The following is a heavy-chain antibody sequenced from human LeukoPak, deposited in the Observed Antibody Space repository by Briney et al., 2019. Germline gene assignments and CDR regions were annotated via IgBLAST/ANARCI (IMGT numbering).Heavy chain of an antibody. CDR1: GFTFSSYS. D-gene: IGHD3-10*01. CDR2: ISSSSSTI. J-gene: IGHJ3*02. Sequence: PGGSLRLSCAASGFTFSSYSMNWVRQAPGKGLEWVSYISSSSSTIYYADSVKGRFTISRDNAKNSLYLKMNSLRAEDTAVYYCARDRYYYGSGSALAFDIWGQGTMVTVSS. V-gene: IGHV3-48*01. CDR3: ARDRYYYGSGSALAFDI.